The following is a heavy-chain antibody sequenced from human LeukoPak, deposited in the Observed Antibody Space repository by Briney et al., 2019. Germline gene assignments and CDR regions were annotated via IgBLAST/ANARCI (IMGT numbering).Heavy chain of an antibody. CDR2: IFHSGST. Sequence: MPSETLSLTCTVSGYSISSGYYWGWIRQPPGQGVEWIGNIFHSGSTYYNPSLKRRVTISVDTSKNQFSLKLSSVTAADTAVYYCGRDVYYYDSSYDYWGQGTLVTVSS. J-gene: IGHJ4*02. D-gene: IGHD3-22*01. CDR3: GRDVYYYDSSYDY. V-gene: IGHV4-38-2*02. CDR1: GYSISSGYY.